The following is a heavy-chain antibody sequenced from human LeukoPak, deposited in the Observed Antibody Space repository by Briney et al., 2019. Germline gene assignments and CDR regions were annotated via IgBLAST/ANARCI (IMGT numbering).Heavy chain of an antibody. CDR3: ARDDGAY. D-gene: IGHD4/OR15-4a*01. CDR2: LYVGGNT. V-gene: IGHV3-53*01. J-gene: IGHJ4*02. CDR1: GITVSDTY. Sequence: GGSLRLSCTASGITVSDTYMSWVRQAPGRGLEWVSLLYVGGNTYYADSVKGRFTISRDNSKNTLFLQMNSLRAEDTAIYYCARDDGAYWGQGTLVTVSS.